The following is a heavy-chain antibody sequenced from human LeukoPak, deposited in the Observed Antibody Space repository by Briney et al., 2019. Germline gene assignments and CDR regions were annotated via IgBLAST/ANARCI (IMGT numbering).Heavy chain of an antibody. CDR2: IYYSGST. D-gene: IGHD2-15*01. Sequence: TSGTLSLTCAVSGGSISSSNWWSWVRQSPGKGPEWIGEIYYSGSTKYNPSLKSRVTISVDKSKSQFSLKLSSVTAADTAVYYCARDRGYCDGGSCYLFDSWGQGTLVTVSS. J-gene: IGHJ4*02. V-gene: IGHV4-4*02. CDR1: GGSISSSNW. CDR3: ARDRGYCDGGSCYLFDS.